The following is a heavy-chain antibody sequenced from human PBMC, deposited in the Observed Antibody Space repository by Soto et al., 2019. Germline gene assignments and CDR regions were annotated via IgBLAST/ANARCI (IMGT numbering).Heavy chain of an antibody. CDR1: GDSMATGGHY. CDR3: ARDKDLQPTVWGF. J-gene: IGHJ4*02. D-gene: IGHD3-16*01. V-gene: IGHV4-31*03. CDR2: VYYSGAT. Sequence: QVHLQESGPGLVRPSQTLFLTCTVSGDSMATGGHYYNWIRQVPGKGLEWIGYVYYSGATHYTPSLRARATISRDTSKNQFSLRLISVTAAYTALYYCARDKDLQPTVWGFWGQGIQVTVSS.